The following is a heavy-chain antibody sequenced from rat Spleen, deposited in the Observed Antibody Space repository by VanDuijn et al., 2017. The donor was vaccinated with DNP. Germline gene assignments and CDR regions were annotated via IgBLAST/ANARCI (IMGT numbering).Heavy chain of an antibody. CDR2: IWNTGGT. D-gene: IGHD1-11*01. V-gene: IGHV2-41*01. CDR1: GFSLTSYN. Sequence: QVQLKESGPGLVQPSQTLSLTCTVAGFSLTSYNVHWVRQPPGKGLEWMGVIWNTGGTRYNSALKSRLSISKDTSKSQVFLKMNSLQTEDTATYYCARDWLRNYGGSPYYFDYWGQGVMVTVSS. J-gene: IGHJ2*01. CDR3: ARDWLRNYGGSPYYFDY.